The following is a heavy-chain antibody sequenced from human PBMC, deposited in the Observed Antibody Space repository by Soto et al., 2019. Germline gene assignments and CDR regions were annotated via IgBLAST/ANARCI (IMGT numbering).Heavy chain of an antibody. D-gene: IGHD6-19*01. J-gene: IGHJ6*02. CDR1: GFTFSSYG. CDR3: ARDYVQAVGIQGLRNICGDCYCYSMDV. V-gene: IGHV3-33*01. CDR2: IWYDGSNK. Sequence: QVQLVESGGGVVQPGRSLRLSCAASGFTFSSYGMHWVRQAPGKGLEWVAVIWYDGSNKYYADSVKGRFTSSRDNSKNTLYLEMNRLRAEDSAVYYCARDYVQAVGIQGLRNICGDCYCYSMDVWGQGTTVTVSS.